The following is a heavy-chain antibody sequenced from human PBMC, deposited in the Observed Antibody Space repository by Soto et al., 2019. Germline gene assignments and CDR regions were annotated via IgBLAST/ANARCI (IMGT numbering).Heavy chain of an antibody. V-gene: IGHV4-39*01. CDR1: GGSISSSSYY. J-gene: IGHJ5*02. CDR3: ARRYNWFDP. CDR2: IYYSGST. Sequence: QLQPQESGPGLVKPSETLSLTCTVSGGSISSSSYYWGWIRQPPGKGLEWIGSIYYSGSTYYNPSLKSRVTISVATCTDQFSLHLSSVPAAEAAVYYCARRYNWFDPSGQGTLVTVSS.